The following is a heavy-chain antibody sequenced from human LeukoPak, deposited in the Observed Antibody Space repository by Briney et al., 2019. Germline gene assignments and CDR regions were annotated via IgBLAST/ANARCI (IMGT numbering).Heavy chain of an antibody. D-gene: IGHD3-22*01. V-gene: IGHV4-59*01. Sequence: PSETLSLTCTVSGGSISSYYWSWIRQPPGKGLEWIGYIYYSGITNYNPSLKSRVTISVDTSKNQFSLKLSSVTAADTAVYYCARAPLYDSTLFDYWGQGTLVTVSS. CDR2: IYYSGIT. CDR3: ARAPLYDSTLFDY. CDR1: GGSISSYY. J-gene: IGHJ4*02.